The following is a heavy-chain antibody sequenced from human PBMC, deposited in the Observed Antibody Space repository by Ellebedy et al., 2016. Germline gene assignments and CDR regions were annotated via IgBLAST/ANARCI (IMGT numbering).Heavy chain of an antibody. J-gene: IGHJ6*03. Sequence: GESLKISXAASGFTFSSYAMHWVRQAPGKGLEWVAVTSHDGTFKYYADSVKGRFTISRDNSKNTLYVQMNSLRAEDTAVYYCARGPRVVPAAKNFYYFNMDVWGKGTTVTVSS. D-gene: IGHD2-2*01. V-gene: IGHV3-30-3*01. CDR3: ARGPRVVPAAKNFYYFNMDV. CDR2: TSHDGTFK. CDR1: GFTFSSYA.